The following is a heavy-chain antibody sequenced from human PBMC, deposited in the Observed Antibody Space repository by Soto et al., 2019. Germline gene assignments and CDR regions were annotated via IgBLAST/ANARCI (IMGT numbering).Heavy chain of an antibody. J-gene: IGHJ6*02. CDR2: IYSSGST. D-gene: IGHD1-20*01. CDR1: GGSISNSY. V-gene: IGHV4-59*08. Sequence: SETLSLTCTVSGGSISNSYWSWIRQTPGKGLEWIGYIYSSGSTNYNPSLKSRVTISVDTSKNQFSLKLSSLIAADTAVYYCAKSQGYNVPRSYYYGMDVWGQGTTVTVSS. CDR3: AKSQGYNVPRSYYYGMDV.